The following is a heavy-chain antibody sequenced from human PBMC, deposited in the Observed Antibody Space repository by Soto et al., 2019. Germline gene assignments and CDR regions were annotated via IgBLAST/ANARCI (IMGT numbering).Heavy chain of an antibody. CDR2: MNPNSGNT. Sequence: GASVKVSCKASGYTFTSYDINWVRQATGQGLEWMGWMNPNSGNTGYAQKFQGRVTMTRNTSISTAYMELSSLRSEDTAVYYCARGSGGSSWYNREVWFDPWGQGTLVTVSS. J-gene: IGHJ5*02. CDR3: ARGSGGSSWYNREVWFDP. D-gene: IGHD6-13*01. CDR1: GYTFTSYD. V-gene: IGHV1-8*01.